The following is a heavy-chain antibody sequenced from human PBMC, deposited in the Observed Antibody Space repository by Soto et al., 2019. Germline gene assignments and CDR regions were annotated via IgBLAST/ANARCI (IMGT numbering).Heavy chain of an antibody. Sequence: TLSLTCSVSGVSVSSGSFYWSWIRQPPGKGLEWIGFIYNTETFNYNPALKSRVTLSVDASKHQFSLKLSSVTAADTAVYYCARVPLRYSSSHNFDSWGQGALVTVSS. CDR3: ARVPLRYSSSHNFDS. V-gene: IGHV4-61*01. CDR2: IYNTETF. D-gene: IGHD6-19*01. CDR1: GVSVSSGSFY. J-gene: IGHJ4*02.